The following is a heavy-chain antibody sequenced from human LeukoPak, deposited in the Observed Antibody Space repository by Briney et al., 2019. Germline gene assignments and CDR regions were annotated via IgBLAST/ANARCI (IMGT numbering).Heavy chain of an antibody. CDR3: AKAWTPSSSNAFDI. J-gene: IGHJ3*02. CDR2: ISGSGGST. CDR1: GFTFSSYA. D-gene: IGHD6-6*01. V-gene: IGHV3-23*01. Sequence: GGSLRLSCAASGFTFSSYAMSRVRQAPGKGLEWVSAISGSGGSTYYADSVKGRFTISRDDSKNTLYLQMNSLRAEDTAVYYCAKAWTPSSSNAFDIWGQGTMVTVSS.